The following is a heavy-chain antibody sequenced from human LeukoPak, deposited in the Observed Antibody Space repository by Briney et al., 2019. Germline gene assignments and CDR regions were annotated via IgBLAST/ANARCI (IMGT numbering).Heavy chain of an antibody. Sequence: GASVKVPCKASGYTFTSYYMHWVRQAPGQGLEWMGIINPSGGSTSYAQKFQGRVTMTRDTSTSTVYMELSSLRSEDTAVYYCARGFGITMIVVAQWAFDIWGQGTMVTVSS. CDR2: INPSGGST. CDR3: ARGFGITMIVVAQWAFDI. CDR1: GYTFTSYY. D-gene: IGHD3-22*01. V-gene: IGHV1-46*01. J-gene: IGHJ3*02.